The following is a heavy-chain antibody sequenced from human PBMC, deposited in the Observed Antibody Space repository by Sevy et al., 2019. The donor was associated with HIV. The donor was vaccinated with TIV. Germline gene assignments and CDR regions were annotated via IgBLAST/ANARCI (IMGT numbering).Heavy chain of an antibody. Sequence: SETLSLTCTVSGGSISSSSYLWGWIRQPPGKGLEWIGSIYYTGSTYYNPSLKSRVTISIDTSKNQFSLKLSSVTAADTAVYYCAMEYNLSSGWFDPWGQGTLVTVSS. CDR3: AMEYNLSSGWFDP. CDR2: IYYTGST. V-gene: IGHV4-39*01. J-gene: IGHJ5*02. D-gene: IGHD6-6*01. CDR1: GGSISSSSYL.